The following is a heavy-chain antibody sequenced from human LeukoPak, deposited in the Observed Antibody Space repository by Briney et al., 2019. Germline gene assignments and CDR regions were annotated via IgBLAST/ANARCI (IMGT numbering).Heavy chain of an antibody. J-gene: IGHJ5*02. V-gene: IGHV3-30*18. CDR2: ISYDGSNK. CDR3: AKDMVERQMGGFDP. Sequence: GGSLRLSCAASGFTFSSYGMHWVREAPGKGLEGGAVISYDGSNKYYADSVKGRFTISIDNSKNTLYLQMNSLRAEDTAVYYCAKDMVERQMGGFDPWGEGTLVTVSS. CDR1: GFTFSSYG. D-gene: IGHD1-1*01.